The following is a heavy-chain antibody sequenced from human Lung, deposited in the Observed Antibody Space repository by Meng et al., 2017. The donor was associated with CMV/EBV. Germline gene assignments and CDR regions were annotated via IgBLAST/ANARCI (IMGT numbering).Heavy chain of an antibody. CDR2: IPHRGSS. V-gene: IGHV4-4*02. D-gene: IGHD3-10*01. CDR3: LRRSGGSV. Sequence: QGQFRGAGPAPLKPSETLSLTCAVSGDSITNHNWWAWVRQPPGKGLEWIGEIPHRGSSAYNPSLKSRVSMSIDKSKNQFSLKLTSVTAADTAVYHCLRRSGGSVWGQGTLVTVSS. J-gene: IGHJ1*01. CDR1: GDSITNHNW.